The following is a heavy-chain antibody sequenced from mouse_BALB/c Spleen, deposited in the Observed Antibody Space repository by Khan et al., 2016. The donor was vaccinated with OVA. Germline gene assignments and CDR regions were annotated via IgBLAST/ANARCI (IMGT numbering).Heavy chain of an antibody. V-gene: IGHV1S81*02. J-gene: IGHJ2*01. Sequence: QVQLKESGAELVKAGASVKMSCKASDYTFTSYWMHWVKQRLGQGLEWFAETNPTNGRTYYNEKFKSKATLTVDKSSSTAYMLLSGPTFEDSAVYYCARIKKIVATYFDYWGQGTTLTVSS. CDR3: ARIKKIVATYFDY. CDR1: DYTFTSYW. CDR2: TNPTNGRT. D-gene: IGHD1-1*01.